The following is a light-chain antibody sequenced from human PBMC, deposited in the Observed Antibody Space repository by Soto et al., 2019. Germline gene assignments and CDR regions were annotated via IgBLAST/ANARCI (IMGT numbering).Light chain of an antibody. V-gene: IGKV3-15*01. CDR2: GAS. Sequence: EIVMAQSPATLSVSPGERATLSCRASQSVSNNLAWYQQKPGQAPRLLIYGASTRATGIPVRFSGSGSGTEFTLTIGSLQAEDFAVYYCQQSNNWPFTFGQGTKLAIK. J-gene: IGKJ2*01. CDR1: QSVSNN. CDR3: QQSNNWPFT.